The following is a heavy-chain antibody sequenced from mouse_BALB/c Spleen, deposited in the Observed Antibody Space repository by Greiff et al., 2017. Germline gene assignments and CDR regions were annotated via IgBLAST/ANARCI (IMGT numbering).Heavy chain of an antibody. CDR1: GYTFTSYT. V-gene: IGHV1-4*02. CDR3: ARSGRIYFDY. Sequence: QVQLKQSAAELARPGASVKMSCKASGYTFTSYTMHWVKQRPGQGLEWIGYINPSSGYTEYNQKFKDKTTLTADKSSSTAYMQLSSLTSEDSAVYYCARSGRIYFDYWGQGTTLTVSS. CDR2: INPSSGYT. D-gene: IGHD4-1*01. J-gene: IGHJ2*01.